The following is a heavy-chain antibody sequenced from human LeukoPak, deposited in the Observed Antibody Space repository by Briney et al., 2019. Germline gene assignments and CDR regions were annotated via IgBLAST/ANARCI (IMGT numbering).Heavy chain of an antibody. CDR1: GFTFSSYW. V-gene: IGHV3-7*01. CDR2: IKQDGSEK. CDR3: ATPDGDPGYPYYFDY. D-gene: IGHD4-17*01. J-gene: IGHJ4*02. Sequence: GGSLRLSCAASGFTFSSYWMSWVRRAPGKGLEWVANIKQDGSEKYYVDSVKGRFTISRDNAKNSLYLQMNSLRAEDTAVYYCATPDGDPGYPYYFDYWGQGTLVTVSS.